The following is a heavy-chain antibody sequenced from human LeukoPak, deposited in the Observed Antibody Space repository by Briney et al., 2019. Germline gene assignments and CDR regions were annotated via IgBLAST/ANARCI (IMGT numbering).Heavy chain of an antibody. V-gene: IGHV3-30-3*01. CDR3: ARDTAQTDQWLDQNFDY. CDR2: ISYDGSNK. Sequence: GGSLRLSCAASGFTFSSYAMHWVRQAPGKGLEWVAVISYDGSNKYYADSVKGRFTISRDNSKNTLYLQMNSLRAEDTAVYYCARDTAQTDQWLDQNFDYWGQGTLVTVSS. CDR1: GFTFSSYA. J-gene: IGHJ4*02. D-gene: IGHD6-19*01.